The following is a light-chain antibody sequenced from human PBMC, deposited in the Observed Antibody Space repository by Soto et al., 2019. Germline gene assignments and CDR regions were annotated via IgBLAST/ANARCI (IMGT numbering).Light chain of an antibody. J-gene: IGLJ2*01. Sequence: QSVLTQPPSVSAAPGQKVTISCSGRSSNIGSHYVSWYQQLPVTAPKLLIYDNNKRPSGIPDRFSGSKSGTSATLGITGLQTGDEADYYCGTWDSSLSAVVFGGGTKRTVL. CDR1: SSNIGSHY. CDR3: GTWDSSLSAVV. V-gene: IGLV1-51*01. CDR2: DNN.